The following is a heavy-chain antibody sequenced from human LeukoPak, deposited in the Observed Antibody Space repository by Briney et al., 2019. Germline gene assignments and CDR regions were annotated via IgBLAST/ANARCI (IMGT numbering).Heavy chain of an antibody. CDR2: ISGSGGST. Sequence: GGSLRLSCAASGFTFSSYAMRWVRQAPGKGLEWVSAISGSGGSTYYADSVKGRFTISRDNSKNTLYLQMNSLRAEDTAVYYCAKVRVGAALALPHFDYWGQGTLVTVSS. V-gene: IGHV3-23*01. CDR1: GFTFSSYA. CDR3: AKVRVGAALALPHFDY. J-gene: IGHJ4*02. D-gene: IGHD6-6*01.